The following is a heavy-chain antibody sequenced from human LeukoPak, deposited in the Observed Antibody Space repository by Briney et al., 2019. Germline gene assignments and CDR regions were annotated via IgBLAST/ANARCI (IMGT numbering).Heavy chain of an antibody. D-gene: IGHD2-15*01. CDR2: MYYTGST. CDR1: GGSISSSSYY. V-gene: IGHV4-39*01. J-gene: IGHJ4*02. CDR3: ARPERI. Sequence: PSETLSLTCTVSGGSISSSSYYWGWIRQPPGKGLEWIGSMYYTGSTYDNPSLKSRVIISVDTSKNQFSLKLSSVTAADTAVYYCARPERIWGQGTLVTVSS.